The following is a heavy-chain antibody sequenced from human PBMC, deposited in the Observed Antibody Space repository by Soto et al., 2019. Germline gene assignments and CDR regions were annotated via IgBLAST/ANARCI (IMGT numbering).Heavy chain of an antibody. J-gene: IGHJ6*03. V-gene: IGHV1-8*01. CDR3: ARDSGSTSWSYYYYMDV. CDR2: MNPNSGNT. Sequence: ASVKXSCKASGYTFTSYDINWVRQATGQGLEWMGWMNPNSGNTGYAQKFQGRVTMTRNTSISTAYMELSSLRSEDTAVYYCARDSGSTSWSYYYYMDVWGKGTTVNVSS. CDR1: GYTFTSYD. D-gene: IGHD2-2*01.